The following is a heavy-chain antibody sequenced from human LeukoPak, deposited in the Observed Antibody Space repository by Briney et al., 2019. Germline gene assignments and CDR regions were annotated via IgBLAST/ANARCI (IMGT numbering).Heavy chain of an antibody. CDR1: GVSINSRYYD. V-gene: IGHV4-39*01. D-gene: IGHD4-23*01. Sequence: PSETLSLTCSVSGVSINSRYYDWWGWIRQPPGKGLEWIGSISSTRNTYYKPSLRTRVTISLDTSKNQFSLKLSSVTAADTAVYYCARMDYGGNSETSWGQGTLVTVSS. J-gene: IGHJ5*02. CDR3: ARMDYGGNSETS. CDR2: ISSTRNT.